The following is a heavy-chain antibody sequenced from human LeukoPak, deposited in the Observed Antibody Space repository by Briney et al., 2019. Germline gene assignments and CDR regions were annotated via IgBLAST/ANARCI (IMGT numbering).Heavy chain of an antibody. J-gene: IGHJ6*02. CDR2: INAGNGNT. CDR1: EYTFTSYA. D-gene: IGHD3-22*01. CDR3: ARGPPYYYDSSGYFGTYYYYGMDV. Sequence: ASVKVSCKASEYTFTSYAMHWVRQAPGQRLEWMGWINAGNGNTKYSQKFQGRVTITRDTSASTAYMELSSLRSEDTAVYYCARGPPYYYDSSGYFGTYYYYGMDVWGQGTTVTVSS. V-gene: IGHV1-3*01.